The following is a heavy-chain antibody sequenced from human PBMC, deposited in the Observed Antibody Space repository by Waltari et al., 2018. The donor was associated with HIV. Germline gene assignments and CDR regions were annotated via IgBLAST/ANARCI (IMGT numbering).Heavy chain of an antibody. V-gene: IGHV1-69*04. Sequence: QVQLVQSGAEVKKPGSSVKVSCKASGGTFSSYAISWVRQAPGQGLEWMGRIIPILGIASYAQKCQGRVTITADKSTSTAYRELSSLRSEDTAVYYCARRFSSVIAAAGTAVGYGMDVWGQGTTVTVSS. J-gene: IGHJ6*02. D-gene: IGHD6-13*01. CDR2: IIPILGIA. CDR1: GGTFSSYA. CDR3: ARRFSSVIAAAGTAVGYGMDV.